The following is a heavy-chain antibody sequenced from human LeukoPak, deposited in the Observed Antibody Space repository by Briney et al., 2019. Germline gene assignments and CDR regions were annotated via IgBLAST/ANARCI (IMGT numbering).Heavy chain of an antibody. CDR1: GFTFSSYG. D-gene: IGHD3-22*01. CDR2: IQYDGSNK. V-gene: IGHV3-30*02. Sequence: GGSLRLSCAASGFTFSSYGMHWLRQAPGKGLEWVAFIQYDGSNKYYAHSVKGRLTISTDNSKNTLYLQMNSLRAEDTAVYYCAKCLHYYDSPGAFDIWGEGTMVTVSS. J-gene: IGHJ3*02. CDR3: AKCLHYYDSPGAFDI.